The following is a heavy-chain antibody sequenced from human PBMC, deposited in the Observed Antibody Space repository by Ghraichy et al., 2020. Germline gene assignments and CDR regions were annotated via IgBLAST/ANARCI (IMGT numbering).Heavy chain of an antibody. Sequence: GGPLRLSCAASGFTFSSHWRHWVRKSPGKGLEWVQRLTQDGSSTTYPDPVKGRFTISSDITKNTVYLQMNSLRAEDMAIYYCIRGSRNFRGMDVWGQGTTVTVSS. CDR3: IRGSRNFRGMDV. D-gene: IGHD1-7*01. J-gene: IGHJ6*02. CDR2: LTQDGSST. V-gene: IGHV3-74*03. CDR1: GFTFSSHW.